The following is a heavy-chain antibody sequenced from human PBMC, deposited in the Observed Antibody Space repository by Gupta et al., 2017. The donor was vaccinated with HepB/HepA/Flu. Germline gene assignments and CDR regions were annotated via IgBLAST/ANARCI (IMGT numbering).Heavy chain of an antibody. J-gene: IGHJ4*02. CDR2: IYSGGST. Sequence: EVQLVASGGGLVKPGGSLRLSCAASGFSVSSNYMSWVRQAPGKGLEWVSVIYSGGSTYYADSVKGRFTISRDKSKNTLYLQMNSLRAEDTAVYYCARVVVSGYFDYWGQGTLVTVSS. CDR3: ARVVVSGYFDY. CDR1: GFSVSSNY. V-gene: IGHV3-66*01. D-gene: IGHD2-15*01.